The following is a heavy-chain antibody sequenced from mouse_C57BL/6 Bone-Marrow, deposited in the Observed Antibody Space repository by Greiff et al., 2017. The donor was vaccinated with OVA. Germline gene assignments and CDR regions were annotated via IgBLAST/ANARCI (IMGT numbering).Heavy chain of an antibody. J-gene: IGHJ4*01. D-gene: IGHD2-2*01. CDR3: ASWTMVTTRAMDY. CDR2: INPSNGGT. V-gene: IGHV1-26*01. CDR1: GYTFTDYY. Sequence: EVQLQQSGPELVKPGASVKISCKASGYTFTDYYMNWVKQSHGKSLEWIGRINPSNGGTSYNEKFKGKATLTVDKSSSTAYMELRSLTSEDSAVYDCASWTMVTTRAMDYWGQGTSVTVSS.